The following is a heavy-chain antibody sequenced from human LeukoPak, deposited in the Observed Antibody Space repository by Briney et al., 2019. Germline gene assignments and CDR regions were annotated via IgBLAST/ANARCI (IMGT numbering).Heavy chain of an antibody. J-gene: IGHJ4*02. Sequence: PSETLSLTCTVSGGSISSYYWSWIRQPPGKGLEWLGFIYYNGSTNYNPSLKSRVTISVDTSKNQFSLKLSSVTAADTAVYYCARDCGGDCYLGPFVYWGQGTLVTVSS. CDR2: IYYNGST. CDR1: GGSISSYY. V-gene: IGHV4-59*01. CDR3: ARDCGGDCYLGPFVY. D-gene: IGHD2-21*02.